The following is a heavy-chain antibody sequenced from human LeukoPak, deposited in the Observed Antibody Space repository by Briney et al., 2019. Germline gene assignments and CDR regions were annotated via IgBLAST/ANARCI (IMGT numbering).Heavy chain of an antibody. CDR2: IIPIFGTA. CDR3: ARKSRQWLATYWFDP. D-gene: IGHD6-19*01. J-gene: IGHJ5*02. CDR1: GGTFSSYA. V-gene: IGHV1-69*13. Sequence: ASVKVSCKASGGTFSSYAISWVRQAPGQGLEWMGGIIPIFGTANYAQKFQGRVTITADESTSTAYMELSSLRSEDTAVYYCARKSRQWLATYWFDPWGQGTLVTVSS.